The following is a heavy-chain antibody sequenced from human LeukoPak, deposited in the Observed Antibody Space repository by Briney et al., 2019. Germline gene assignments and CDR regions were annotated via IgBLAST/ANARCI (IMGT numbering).Heavy chain of an antibody. Sequence: ASVKVSCKASGYTFTSYDINWVRQATGQGLEWMGWMNPNSGNTGYAQKFQGRVTMTRKTSISTAYMELSSLRSEDTAVYYCARVGAAAGRVAYYFDYWGQGTLVTVSS. CDR1: GYTFTSYD. D-gene: IGHD6-13*01. CDR2: MNPNSGNT. J-gene: IGHJ4*02. CDR3: ARVGAAAGRVAYYFDY. V-gene: IGHV1-8*02.